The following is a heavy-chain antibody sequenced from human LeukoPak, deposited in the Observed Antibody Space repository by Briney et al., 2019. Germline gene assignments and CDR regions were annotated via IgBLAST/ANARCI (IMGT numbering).Heavy chain of an antibody. CDR3: AMADLSSSWYHYYYYYGMDV. V-gene: IGHV3-21*01. CDR2: ISSSSSYI. CDR1: GFTFSSYS. D-gene: IGHD6-13*01. Sequence: PGGSLRLSCAASGFTFSSYSMNWVRQAPGKGLEWVSSISSSSSYIYYADSVKGRFTISRDNAKNSLYLQMNSLRAEDTAVYYCAMADLSSSWYHYYYYYGMDVWGQGTTVTVSS. J-gene: IGHJ6*02.